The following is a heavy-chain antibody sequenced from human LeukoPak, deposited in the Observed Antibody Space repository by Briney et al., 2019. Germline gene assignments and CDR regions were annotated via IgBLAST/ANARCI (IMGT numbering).Heavy chain of an antibody. CDR1: GFTFSSYW. D-gene: IGHD6-19*01. CDR3: ARDVAVAGIALYFDY. Sequence: PGGSLRLSCAASGFTFSSYWMSWVRQAPGKGLEWVANIKQDGSEKYYVDSVKGRFTISGDNAKNSLYLQMNSLRAEDTAVYYCARDVAVAGIALYFDYWGQGTLVTVSS. V-gene: IGHV3-7*01. CDR2: IKQDGSEK. J-gene: IGHJ4*02.